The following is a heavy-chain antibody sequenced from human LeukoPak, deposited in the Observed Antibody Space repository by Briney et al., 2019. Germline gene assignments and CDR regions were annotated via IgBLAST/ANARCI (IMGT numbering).Heavy chain of an antibody. D-gene: IGHD3-22*01. Sequence: GGSLRLSCATSGFTFGSHWMHWVRQPPGKGPVWVARINSDETDIRYADSVKGRFIISRHNAKSTLFLQMNGLRAEDTAVHYCAREEQDYYDSRAFFVNWGQGTLVTVSS. V-gene: IGHV3-74*01. CDR3: AREEQDYYDSRAFFVN. CDR1: GFTFGSHW. J-gene: IGHJ4*02. CDR2: INSDETDI.